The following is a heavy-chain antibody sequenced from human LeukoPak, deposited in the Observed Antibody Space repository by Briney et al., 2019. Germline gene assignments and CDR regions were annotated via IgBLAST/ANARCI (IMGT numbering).Heavy chain of an antibody. V-gene: IGHV3-30*18. CDR1: GFTFSSYG. J-gene: IGHJ5*01. CDR2: VSYDASNK. Sequence: SGGSLRLSCTVSGFTFSSYGMHWVRQAPGKGLEWVAVVSYDASNKFYTDSVKGRFTISRGNSKNTLYLQMNSLRAEDTAVYYCAKDGLTGSYLWWFDSWGQGTLVTVSS. CDR3: AKDGLTGSYLWWFDS. D-gene: IGHD1-26*01.